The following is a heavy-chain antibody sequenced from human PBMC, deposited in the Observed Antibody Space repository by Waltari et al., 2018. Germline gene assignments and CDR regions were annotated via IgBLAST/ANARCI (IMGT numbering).Heavy chain of an antibody. CDR2: IYYSGST. CDR1: GGSISSSSYY. V-gene: IGHV4-39*01. Sequence: QLQLQESGPGLVKPSETLSLTCTVSGGSISSSSYYWGWIRQPPGKGLEWIGSIYYSGSTYYNPSLKSRVTISVDTSKNQFSLKLSSVTAADTAVYYCARPYSSSSPFDYWGQGTLVTVSS. J-gene: IGHJ4*02. D-gene: IGHD6-6*01. CDR3: ARPYSSSSPFDY.